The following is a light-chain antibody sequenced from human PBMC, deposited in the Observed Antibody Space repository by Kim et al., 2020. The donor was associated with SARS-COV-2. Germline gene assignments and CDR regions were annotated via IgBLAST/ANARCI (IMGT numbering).Light chain of an antibody. CDR1: ENLHIN. CDR3: QQYNKWRLT. CDR2: AAY. J-gene: IGKJ4*01. Sequence: VSPGDRAILSCRASENLHINLAWYQQRPGQSPRLRIYAAYTGATDTPDRFSGSGSGTEFTLTISSLQSEDFALYYCQQYNKWRLTFGGGTKVDIK. V-gene: IGKV3-15*01.